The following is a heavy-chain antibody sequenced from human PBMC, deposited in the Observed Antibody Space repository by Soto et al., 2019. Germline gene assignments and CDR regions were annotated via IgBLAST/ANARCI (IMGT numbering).Heavy chain of an antibody. CDR1: GGSISDYY. J-gene: IGHJ4*02. V-gene: IGHV4-4*07. CDR3: ARERREKIHDGYDIDY. CDR2: IYTSGSA. Sequence: QVQLQESGPGLVKPSETLSLTCTVSGGSISDYYWSWIRQPAGKGLEWIGRIYTSGSADYNPSLQSRVTISIDTSKNQFSLKMTSMTAADTAVYYCARERREKIHDGYDIDYWGQGTLVTVSS. D-gene: IGHD5-12*01.